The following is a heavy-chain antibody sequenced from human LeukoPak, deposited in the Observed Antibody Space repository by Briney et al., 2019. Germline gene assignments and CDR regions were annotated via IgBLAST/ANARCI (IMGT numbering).Heavy chain of an antibody. V-gene: IGHV1-2*02. D-gene: IGHD4-17*01. J-gene: IGHJ5*02. CDR3: ARTYGDSTNWFDP. CDR2: INPNSGGT. CDR1: GYTFTGYY. Sequence: ASVKVSCKASGYTFTGYYMHWVRQAPGQGLEWMGWINPNSGGTNCAQKFQGRVTMTRDTSISTAYMELSRLRSDDTAVYYCARTYGDSTNWFDPWGQGTLVTVSS.